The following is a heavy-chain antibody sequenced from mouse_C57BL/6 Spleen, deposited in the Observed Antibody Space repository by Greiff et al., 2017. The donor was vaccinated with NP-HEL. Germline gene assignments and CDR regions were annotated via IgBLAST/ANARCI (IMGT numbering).Heavy chain of an antibody. D-gene: IGHD1-1*01. Sequence: EVQRVESGGGLVQPGGSLSLSCAASGFTFTDYYMSWVRQPPGKALEWLGFIRNKANGYTTEYSASVKGRFTISRDNSQSILYLQMNALRAEDSATYYCARYETTVVAKGYFDYWGQGTTLTVSS. J-gene: IGHJ2*01. CDR1: GFTFTDYY. V-gene: IGHV7-3*01. CDR3: ARYETTVVAKGYFDY. CDR2: IRNKANGYTT.